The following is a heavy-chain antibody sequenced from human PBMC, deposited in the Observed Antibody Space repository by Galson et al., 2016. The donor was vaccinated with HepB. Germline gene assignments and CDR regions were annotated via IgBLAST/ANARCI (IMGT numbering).Heavy chain of an antibody. CDR3: AKVAEQLGDGPVDY. J-gene: IGHJ4*02. V-gene: IGHV3-30*18. CDR2: ISYDETNK. D-gene: IGHD3-10*01. CDR1: GFTFSSYG. Sequence: SLRLSCAASGFTFSSYGMHWVRQAPGKGLEWVAGISYDETNKYYADSVRGRFTISRDIFMNTLWLQMNSLRAEDTAAYYCAKVAEQLGDGPVDYWGRGTLVAVSS.